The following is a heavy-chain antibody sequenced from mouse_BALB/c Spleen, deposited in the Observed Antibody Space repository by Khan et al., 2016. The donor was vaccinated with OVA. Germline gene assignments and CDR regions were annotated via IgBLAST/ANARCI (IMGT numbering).Heavy chain of an antibody. CDR1: GYTFTDYV. CDR3: ARAGGDVFAY. Sequence: QVQLQQSGPELVKPGASVKMSCKASGYTFTDYVMNWVKQRNGQGLEWIGQIYPGSDSTYYNEKFKGKATLTADRYSSTAYMQLSNLTSEDSAVYCCARAGGDVFAYWGQGTLVTVSA. D-gene: IGHD3-3*01. CDR2: IYPGSDST. J-gene: IGHJ3*01. V-gene: IGHV1-77*01.